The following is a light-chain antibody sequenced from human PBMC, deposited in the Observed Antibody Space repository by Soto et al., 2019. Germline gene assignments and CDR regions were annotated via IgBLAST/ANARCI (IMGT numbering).Light chain of an antibody. CDR3: QQRINWLT. Sequence: EIVLTQSPATLSLSPGERATLSCRASQSLSRFLAWYQQKPGQAPRLLIYDASNRATGVPARFSGSGSGTDFTLTISSLEPEDFAVYYCQQRINWLTFGGGTKVDIK. CDR2: DAS. V-gene: IGKV3-11*01. CDR1: QSLSRF. J-gene: IGKJ4*01.